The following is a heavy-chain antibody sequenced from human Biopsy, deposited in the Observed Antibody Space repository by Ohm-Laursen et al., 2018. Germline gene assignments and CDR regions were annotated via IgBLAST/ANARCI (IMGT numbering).Heavy chain of an antibody. CDR1: GFNFNDYG. Sequence: SPRLSCSAPGFNFNDYGMHWVRQAPGKGLEWVAGINWNSDIIGYVDSVRGRFTVSRDNGKNSLFLQMNSLRPDDTALYYCARDRGQNFYDSTGYYNGMDGWGQGTTVTVAS. J-gene: IGHJ6*02. D-gene: IGHD3-22*01. CDR2: INWNSDII. V-gene: IGHV3-9*01. CDR3: ARDRGQNFYDSTGYYNGMDG.